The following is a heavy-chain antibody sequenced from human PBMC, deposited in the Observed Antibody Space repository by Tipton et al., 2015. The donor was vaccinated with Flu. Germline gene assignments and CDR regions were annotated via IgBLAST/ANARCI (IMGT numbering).Heavy chain of an antibody. CDR2: IYYSGST. CDR1: GGSISSSSYY. J-gene: IGHJ5*02. Sequence: TLSLTCTVSGGSISSSSYYWGWIRQPPGKGLEWIGTIYYSGSTYYNPSLKSRVTMSVDTSKNQFSLKLSSVTAADTAVYYCARVNRSWLVPWGQGTPVTVSS. D-gene: IGHD2/OR15-2a*01. CDR3: ARVNRSWLVP. V-gene: IGHV4-39*07.